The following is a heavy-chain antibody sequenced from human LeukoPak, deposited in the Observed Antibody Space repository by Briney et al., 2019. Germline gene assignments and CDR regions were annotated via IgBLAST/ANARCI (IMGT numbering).Heavy chain of an antibody. CDR2: IYYSGST. V-gene: IGHV4-59*08. CDR1: GGSISNYY. Sequence: SETLSLTCTVSGGSISNYYWSWIRQPPGKGLEWIGYIYYSGSTNYNPSLKSRVTISVDTSKNQFSLKLSSVTAADTAVYYCARLIEASYFDYWGQGTLVTVSS. CDR3: ARLIEASYFDY. D-gene: IGHD3-16*02. J-gene: IGHJ4*02.